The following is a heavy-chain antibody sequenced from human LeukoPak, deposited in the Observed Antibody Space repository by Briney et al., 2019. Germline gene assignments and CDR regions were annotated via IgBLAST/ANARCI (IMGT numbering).Heavy chain of an antibody. Sequence: GGSLRLPCAASGFTFSSYSMNWVRQAPGKGLEWVSSISSSSSYIYYADSVKGRFIISRDNAKNSLYLQMNSLRAEDTAVYYCARDRYIVVVPAAIPEGWFDPWGQGTLVTVSS. V-gene: IGHV3-21*01. CDR2: ISSSSSYI. CDR3: ARDRYIVVVPAAIPEGWFDP. CDR1: GFTFSSYS. J-gene: IGHJ5*02. D-gene: IGHD2-2*01.